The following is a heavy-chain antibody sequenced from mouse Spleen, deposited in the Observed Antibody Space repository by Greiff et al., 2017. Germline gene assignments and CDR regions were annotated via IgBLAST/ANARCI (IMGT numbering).Heavy chain of an antibody. CDR2: IWSGGST. J-gene: IGHJ3*01. CDR3: ARGITTGFAY. D-gene: IGHD2-4*01. V-gene: IGHV2-2*01. CDR1: GFSLTSYG. Sequence: VQLQQSGPGLVQPSQSLSITCTVSGFSLTSYGVHWVRQSPGKGLEWLGVIWSGGSTDYNAAFISRLSISKDNSKSQVFFKMNSLQADDTAIYYCARGITTGFAYRGQGTLVTVSA.